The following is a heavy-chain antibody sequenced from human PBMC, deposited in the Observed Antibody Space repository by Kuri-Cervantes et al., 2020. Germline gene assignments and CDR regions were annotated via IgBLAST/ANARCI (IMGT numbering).Heavy chain of an antibody. Sequence: ASEHVSCKASGYTFTIYDINWVRQATGQGLEWMGWMNPNSGNTGYAQKFQGRVTMTRNTSISTAYMELSSLRSEDTAVYYCARGGVDIVATIHYYYYYYMDVWGKGTTVTDSS. J-gene: IGHJ6*03. CDR1: GYTFTIYD. D-gene: IGHD5-12*01. V-gene: IGHV1-8*01. CDR3: ARGGVDIVATIHYYYYYYMDV. CDR2: MNPNSGNT.